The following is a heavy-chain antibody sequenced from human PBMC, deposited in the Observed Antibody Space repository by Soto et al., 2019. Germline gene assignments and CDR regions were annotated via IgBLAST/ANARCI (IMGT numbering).Heavy chain of an antibody. Sequence: PSETLSLTCAVSGGSISSGGYSWSWIRQPPGKGLEWIGYIYHSGSTYYNPSLKSRVTISVDRSKNQFSLKLSSVTAADTAVYYCVGGVTTIQPYFDYWGQGTLVTVSS. CDR1: GGSISSGGYS. CDR2: IYHSGST. V-gene: IGHV4-30-2*01. J-gene: IGHJ4*02. CDR3: VGGVTTIQPYFDY. D-gene: IGHD5-12*01.